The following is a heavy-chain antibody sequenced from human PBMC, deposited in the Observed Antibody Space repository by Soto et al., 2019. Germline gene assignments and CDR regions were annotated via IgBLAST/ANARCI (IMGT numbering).Heavy chain of an antibody. CDR1: FTFSMYS. V-gene: IGHV3-21*06. D-gene: IGHD1-26*01. J-gene: IGHJ5*02. Sequence: EVQVVESGGGLANPGGSLRLSCSFTFSMYSMNWVRQAPGKGLEWVASISSGGIYIKYADSVKGRFTISRDNAKNSVSLQMNSLKVEDTAVYYCTRDQGGSYDSWFDPWGQGTQVIVSS. CDR2: ISSGGIYI. CDR3: TRDQGGSYDSWFDP.